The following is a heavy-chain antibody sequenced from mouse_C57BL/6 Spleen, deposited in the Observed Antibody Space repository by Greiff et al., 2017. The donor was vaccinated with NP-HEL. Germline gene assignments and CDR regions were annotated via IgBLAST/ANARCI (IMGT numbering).Heavy chain of an antibody. CDR3: ARGGYDFYWYFDV. CDR1: GFTFSDYG. Sequence: EVKLVESGGGLVKPGGSLKLSCAASGFTFSDYGMHWVRQAPEKGLEWVAYISSGSSTIYYADTVKGRFTISRDNAKNTLFLQITSLRSEDTAMYYCARGGYDFYWYFDVWGTGTTVTVSS. D-gene: IGHD2-4*01. V-gene: IGHV5-17*01. CDR2: ISSGSSTI. J-gene: IGHJ1*03.